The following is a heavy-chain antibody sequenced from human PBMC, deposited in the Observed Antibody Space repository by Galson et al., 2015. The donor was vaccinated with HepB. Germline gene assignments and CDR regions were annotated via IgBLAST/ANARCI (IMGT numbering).Heavy chain of an antibody. CDR2: ISYSGTT. CDR1: GGSINFYY. D-gene: IGHD6-19*01. V-gene: IGHV4-59*01. CDR3: ARESREYSSGWFLGTFNYMGG. Sequence: LSLTCTVSGGSINFYYWSWIRQPPGKGLEWIGHISYSGTTNYNPSLKSRVTISVDTSKNQFSLKLNSVTAADTAVYYCARESREYSSGWFLGTFNYMGGWGKGSTVTVSS. J-gene: IGHJ6*03.